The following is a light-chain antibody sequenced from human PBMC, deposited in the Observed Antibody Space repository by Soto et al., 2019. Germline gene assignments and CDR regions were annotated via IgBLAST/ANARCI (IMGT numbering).Light chain of an antibody. CDR1: QGIGVY. CDR3: QKYNSPPLT. V-gene: IGKV1-27*01. Sequence: DIQMTQSPSSLSASLGDRVTITCRASQGIGVYLAWFQQRPGRVPSLLIYAASTLQSGVPYRFSGSGSGTDFTLTISSLQPEDVATYYCQKYNSPPLTFGGGTKVEIK. J-gene: IGKJ4*01. CDR2: AAS.